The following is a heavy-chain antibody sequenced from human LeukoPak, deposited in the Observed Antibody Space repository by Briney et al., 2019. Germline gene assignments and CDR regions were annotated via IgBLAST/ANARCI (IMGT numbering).Heavy chain of an antibody. CDR2: INTNNGNT. D-gene: IGHD2-21*02. CDR1: GYTFSTYG. V-gene: IGHV1-18*01. J-gene: IGHJ5*02. CDR3: ARKRCTGACYLFDP. Sequence: ASVKVSCKASGYTFSTYGLIWVRQAPGQGLEWMGWINTNNGNTNYAQKFQGRVTMTTDTSTSTGYMELRSLRSDDTAVYYCARKRCTGACYLFDPWGQGTLVTVSS.